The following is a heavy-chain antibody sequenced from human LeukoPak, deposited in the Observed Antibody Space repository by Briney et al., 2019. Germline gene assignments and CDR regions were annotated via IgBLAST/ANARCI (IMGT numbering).Heavy chain of an antibody. J-gene: IGHJ5*02. V-gene: IGHV3-64D*06. CDR2: ISTNGAST. CDR3: VKGIGADSRWFDP. D-gene: IGHD6-6*01. CDR1: GFTFSRYA. Sequence: GGSLRHSCSGSGFTFSRYAIHWVRQAPGKGLEYVSAISTNGASTYYADSVKGRFTISRDNSKNTVYLQMSSLSAEDTAVYYCVKGIGADSRWFDPWGQGTLVTVSS.